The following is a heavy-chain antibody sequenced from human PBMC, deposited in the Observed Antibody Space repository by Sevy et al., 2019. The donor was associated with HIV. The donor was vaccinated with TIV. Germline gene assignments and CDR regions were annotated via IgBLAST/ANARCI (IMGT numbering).Heavy chain of an antibody. J-gene: IGHJ5*02. CDR2: ISSSSTYT. Sequence: GGSLRLSCAASGFTFRTYSMNWVRQAPGKGLDWVSSISSSSTYTYYPDSVKGRFTISRDNAKNSVYLQMDSLRAEDTAVYYCVSEGDRRPFDLWGQGILVTVSS. CDR3: VSEGDRRPFDL. CDR1: GFTFRTYS. V-gene: IGHV3-21*06. D-gene: IGHD2-21*01.